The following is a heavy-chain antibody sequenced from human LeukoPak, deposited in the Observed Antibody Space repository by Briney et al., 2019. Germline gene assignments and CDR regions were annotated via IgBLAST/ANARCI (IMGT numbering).Heavy chain of an antibody. J-gene: IGHJ4*02. D-gene: IGHD3-3*01. CDR1: GFTFSTYA. V-gene: IGHV3-23*01. Sequence: GGSLRLSCAASGFTFSTYAMSWVRQAPGKGLEWVSAISGTSGSTYFADSVKGRFTISRDNSRSTVDLQMSSLRVEDTAVYYCAELGNFDFWSGADNWGQGTLVTVSS. CDR3: AELGNFDFWSGADN. CDR2: ISGTSGST.